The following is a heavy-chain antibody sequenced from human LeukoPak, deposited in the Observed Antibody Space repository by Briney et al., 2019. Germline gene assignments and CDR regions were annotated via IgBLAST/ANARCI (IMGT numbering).Heavy chain of an antibody. D-gene: IGHD3-22*01. J-gene: IGHJ3*02. CDR2: IWYDGSNK. CDR3: AKDYFPLDYYDSSGYYSNAFDI. V-gene: IGHV3-33*06. Sequence: GGSLRLSCAASGFIFSSYAMSWVRQAPGKGLEWVAVIWYDGSNKYYADSVKGRFTISRDNSKNTLYLQMNSLRAEDTAVYYCAKDYFPLDYYDSSGYYSNAFDIWGQGTMVTVSS. CDR1: GFIFSSYA.